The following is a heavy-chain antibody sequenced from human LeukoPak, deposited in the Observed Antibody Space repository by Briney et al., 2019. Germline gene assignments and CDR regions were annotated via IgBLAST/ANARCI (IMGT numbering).Heavy chain of an antibody. V-gene: IGHV1-69*04. J-gene: IGHJ5*02. D-gene: IGHD2-2*01. Sequence: GASVKVSCKASGGTFSSYAISWVRQAPGQGLEWMGRIIPILGIANYAQKFQGRVTITADKSTTTAYLELSRLRSEDTAADCCARVGGVVPAAVAWFDPSGQGTLVTVSS. CDR1: GGTFSSYA. CDR3: ARVGGVVPAAVAWFDP. CDR2: IIPILGIA.